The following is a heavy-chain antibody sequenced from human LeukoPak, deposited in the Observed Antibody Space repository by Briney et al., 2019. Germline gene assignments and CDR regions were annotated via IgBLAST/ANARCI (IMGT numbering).Heavy chain of an antibody. J-gene: IGHJ4*02. CDR1: GFTFSSYG. D-gene: IGHD3-3*01. Sequence: GGSLRLSCAASGFTFSSYGMHWVRQAPGKGLEWVAFIRYDGSNKYYADSVKGRFTISRDNSKNTLYLQMNSLRAEDTAVYYCAKEGIFGVVPAFDYWGQGTLVTVSS. CDR2: IRYDGSNK. V-gene: IGHV3-30*02. CDR3: AKEGIFGVVPAFDY.